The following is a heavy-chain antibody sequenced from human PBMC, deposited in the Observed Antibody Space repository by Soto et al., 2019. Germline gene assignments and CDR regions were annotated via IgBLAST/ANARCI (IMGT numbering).Heavy chain of an antibody. D-gene: IGHD4-17*01. Sequence: SETLPLTCTVSWGSISSVGYYWSLIRQPPGKCLEWIGYIYYSGSTYYNPSLKSRVTISVDTSKNQFSLKLSSVTAADTAVYYCARLRVRVNYGGKFDGMEVWGQGTTVTVSS. J-gene: IGHJ6*01. CDR2: IYYSGST. CDR3: ARLRVRVNYGGKFDGMEV. CDR1: WGSISSVGYY. V-gene: IGHV4-30-4*01.